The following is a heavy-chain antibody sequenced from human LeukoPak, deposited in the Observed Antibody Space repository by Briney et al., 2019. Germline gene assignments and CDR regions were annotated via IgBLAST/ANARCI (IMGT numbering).Heavy chain of an antibody. CDR1: GFTFSTYW. V-gene: IGHV3-21*01. CDR3: ARDRGVRGSGSYLVY. D-gene: IGHD3-10*01. Sequence: PGGSLRLSCAASGFTFSTYWMNWVRQAPGKGLEWVSSISSSSSYIYYADSVKGRFTISRDNAKNSLYLQMNSLRAEDTAVYYCARDRGVRGSGSYLVYWGQGTLVTVSS. J-gene: IGHJ4*02. CDR2: ISSSSSYI.